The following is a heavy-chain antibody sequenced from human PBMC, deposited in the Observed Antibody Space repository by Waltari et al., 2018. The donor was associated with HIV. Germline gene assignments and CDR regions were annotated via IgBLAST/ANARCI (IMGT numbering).Heavy chain of an antibody. Sequence: EVQLVESGGGLVQPGGSLRLSCAASGFTFSNYTMHLVRQAPGKGLEYLSAITSDGDTTYYVNSVKGRFTISRDNSKNTLYLQMGSLRAEDMAVFYCVRDSSGYYGHFDYWGQGTLVTVSS. V-gene: IGHV3-64*01. CDR1: GFTFSNYT. D-gene: IGHD6-19*01. CDR2: ITSDGDTT. J-gene: IGHJ4*02. CDR3: VRDSSGYYGHFDY.